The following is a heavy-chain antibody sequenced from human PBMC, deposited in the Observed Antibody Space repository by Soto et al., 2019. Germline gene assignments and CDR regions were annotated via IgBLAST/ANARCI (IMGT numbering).Heavy chain of an antibody. CDR3: APDEMVTCTGTNCYYFDF. J-gene: IGHJ4*02. CDR1: GYTFTRYG. Sequence: DSVKVSCKASGYTFTRYGISWVRQAPGQGLEWMAWTSANNDNTNYAEKLQGRVTLTTDTSTGTAYMELRSLRSDDTAVYYCAPDEMVTCTGTNCYYFDFWRQGILVTVSS. D-gene: IGHD2-2*01. V-gene: IGHV1-18*04. CDR2: TSANNDNT.